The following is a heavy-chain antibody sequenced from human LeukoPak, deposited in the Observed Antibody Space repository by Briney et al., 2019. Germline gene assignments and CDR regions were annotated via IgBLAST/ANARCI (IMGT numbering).Heavy chain of an antibody. V-gene: IGHV3-7*01. CDR2: IKQDGREK. CDR3: ARDGCSGGNCYSFWFDP. CDR1: GFTFSNYW. D-gene: IGHD2-15*01. Sequence: GGSLRLSCAASGFTFSNYWMNWVRQAPGKGLEWVANIKQDGREKYYVDFVQGRFTISRDNAKNTLYLQMNSLRAEDTAVYYCARDGCSGGNCYSFWFDPWGRGTLVTVSS. J-gene: IGHJ5*02.